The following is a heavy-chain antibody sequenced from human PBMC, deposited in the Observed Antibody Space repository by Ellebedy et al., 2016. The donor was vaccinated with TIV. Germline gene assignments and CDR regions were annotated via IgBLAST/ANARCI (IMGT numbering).Heavy chain of an antibody. D-gene: IGHD5-12*01. Sequence: ETLSLTCAASGFTFSSYSMKWVRQAPGKGLEWVSSISTGSSYIHYADSVKGRFTISRDNAKNSLYLEMDSLRAEDTAVYYCARDKYRGMDVWGQGTTVTVSS. V-gene: IGHV3-21*01. J-gene: IGHJ6*02. CDR3: ARDKYRGMDV. CDR2: ISTGSSYI. CDR1: GFTFSSYS.